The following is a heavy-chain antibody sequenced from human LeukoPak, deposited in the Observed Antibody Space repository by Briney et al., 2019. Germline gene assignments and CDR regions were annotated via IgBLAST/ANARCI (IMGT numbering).Heavy chain of an antibody. D-gene: IGHD3-10*01. CDR1: GGSISRSRDY. Sequence: PSETLSLTCTASGGSISRSRDYWGWIRQPPGKGLEWIGSIYCSGSTYYNPSLKSRVTISGDTSKNRFSLKLSSVTAADTAMYYCATDRGGSRPYFDYWGQGTLVTVSS. CDR2: IYCSGST. J-gene: IGHJ4*02. V-gene: IGHV4-39*07. CDR3: ATDRGGSRPYFDY.